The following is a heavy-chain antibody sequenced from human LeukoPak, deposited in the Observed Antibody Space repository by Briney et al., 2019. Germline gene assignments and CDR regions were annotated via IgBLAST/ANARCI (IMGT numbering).Heavy chain of an antibody. J-gene: IGHJ4*02. D-gene: IGHD3-10*01. CDR1: GGIISSYF. V-gene: IGHV4-4*07. Sequence: SETLSLTLTVTGGIISSYFWTWLRQPAGRELDWIGRGYSSWCTNYNPSLKSRVTMSVDASTNQFSLTMKFVTAEDTAMYYCAKGVASLEHWGQGTLVTVSS. CDR3: AKGVASLEH. CDR2: GYSSWCT.